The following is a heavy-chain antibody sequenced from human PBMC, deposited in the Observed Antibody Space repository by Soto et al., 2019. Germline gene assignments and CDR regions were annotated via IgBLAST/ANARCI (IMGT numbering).Heavy chain of an antibody. CDR1: GFTFSSYA. CDR3: AKDRIAARRGAGAGWFDP. Sequence: EVQLLESGGGLVQPGGSLRLSCAASGFTFSSYAMSWVRQAPGKGLEWVSAISGSGGSTYYADSVKGRFTISRDNSKNTLDLQVNSLRAEDTAVYYCAKDRIAARRGAGAGWFDPWGQGTLVTVSS. CDR2: ISGSGGST. V-gene: IGHV3-23*01. J-gene: IGHJ5*02. D-gene: IGHD6-6*01.